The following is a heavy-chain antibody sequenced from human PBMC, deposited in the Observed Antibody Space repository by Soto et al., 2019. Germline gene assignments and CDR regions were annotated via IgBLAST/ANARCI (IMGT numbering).Heavy chain of an antibody. J-gene: IGHJ4*02. V-gene: IGHV1-18*01. D-gene: IGHD2-15*01. CDR2: ISASNGNT. CDR1: GYTFTTYG. Sequence: QIQLVQSGAEVKRPGASVKVSCAASGYTFTTYGISWVRQAPGQGLEWMGWISASNGNTNSAQHLQGRVTMTTDTSTSAAYMELTSLRSDDTAGYYCARVGSGVLLYYVDSWGPGPLVTVSS. CDR3: ARVGSGVLLYYVDS.